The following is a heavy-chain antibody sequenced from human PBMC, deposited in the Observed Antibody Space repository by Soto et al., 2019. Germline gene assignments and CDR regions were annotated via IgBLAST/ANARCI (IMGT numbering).Heavy chain of an antibody. V-gene: IGHV1-2*02. CDR2: INPNSGGT. CDR3: ARPLGNVGAFDI. Sequence: SGKVSFKASGYTFTCYYMHWVRQAPGQGLEWMGWINPNSGGTNYAQKFQGRVTMTRDTSISTAYMELSRLRSDDTAVYYCARPLGNVGAFDIWGQGTMVTVSS. CDR1: GYTFTCYY. J-gene: IGHJ3*02. D-gene: IGHD1-1*01.